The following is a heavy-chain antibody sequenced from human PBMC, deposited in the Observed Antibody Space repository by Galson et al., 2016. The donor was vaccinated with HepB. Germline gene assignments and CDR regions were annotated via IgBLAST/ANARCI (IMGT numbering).Heavy chain of an antibody. V-gene: IGHV6-1*01. J-gene: IGHJ4*02. CDR2: TYYRSIWYN. Sequence: CAISGDSVSNRGVSWNWIRQSSSRGLEWLGRTYYRSIWYNDYAVSVRGRATINPDTSKNQFSLQLNSVTPEDTAVYFCARGGFYMTVAVFYNWGQGTPVTVSS. D-gene: IGHD6-19*01. CDR1: GDSVSNRGVS. CDR3: ARGGFYMTVAVFYN.